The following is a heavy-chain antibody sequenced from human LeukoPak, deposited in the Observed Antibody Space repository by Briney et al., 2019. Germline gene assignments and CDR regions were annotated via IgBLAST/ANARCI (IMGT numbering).Heavy chain of an antibody. CDR1: RFTFSSEA. V-gene: IGHV3-23*01. J-gene: IGHJ4*02. CDR3: AKIRLGELSSIDY. Sequence: GGSLRLSCAASRFTFSSEAMGWVRQAPGKGREWVSAIGVSGGSTYYTNSVKGRFNISSDNSKTTLYLQMNRMRAEDTAVYYCAKIRLGELSSIDYWGQGTLVTVSS. D-gene: IGHD3-16*02. CDR2: IGVSGGST.